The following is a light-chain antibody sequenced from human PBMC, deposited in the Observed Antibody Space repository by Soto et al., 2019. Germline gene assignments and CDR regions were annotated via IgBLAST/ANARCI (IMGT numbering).Light chain of an antibody. CDR1: QSISSW. CDR2: DAS. CDR3: QQYNSYSPL. Sequence: DIQMTQSPSTLSASVGDRVTITCRASQSISSWLAWYQQKPGKAPRLLIYDASSLESGVPSRFSGSGSGTEFTLTISSLQPDDFATYYCQQYNSYSPLFGQGTKV. V-gene: IGKV1-5*01. J-gene: IGKJ1*01.